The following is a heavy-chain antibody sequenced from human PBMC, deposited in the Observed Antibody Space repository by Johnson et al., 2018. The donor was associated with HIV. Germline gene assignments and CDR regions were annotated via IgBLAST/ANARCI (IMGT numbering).Heavy chain of an antibody. V-gene: IGHV3-66*02. Sequence: VQLVESGGGLVQPGRSLRLSCTASGFTVSSNYMSWVRQAPGKGLEWVSVIYSGGSSFDADSVKGRFTISRDNSKNMLYLQMNSLRAEDTAVYYCATDSRSGVYDAFDIWGQGTIVTVSS. D-gene: IGHD6-13*01. CDR2: IYSGGSS. J-gene: IGHJ3*02. CDR1: GFTVSSNY. CDR3: ATDSRSGVYDAFDI.